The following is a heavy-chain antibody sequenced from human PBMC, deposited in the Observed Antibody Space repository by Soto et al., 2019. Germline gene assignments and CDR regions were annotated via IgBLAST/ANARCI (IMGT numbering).Heavy chain of an antibody. CDR1: GYTFTSYY. Sequence: ASVKVSCKASGYTFTSYYMHWVRQAPGQGLEWMGIINPSGGSTSYAQKFQGRVTMTRDTSTSTVYMELSSLRSEDTAVYYCARGEDIVVVPAAITFDYWGQGTLVTVSS. CDR2: INPSGGST. J-gene: IGHJ4*02. CDR3: ARGEDIVVVPAAITFDY. V-gene: IGHV1-46*03. D-gene: IGHD2-2*01.